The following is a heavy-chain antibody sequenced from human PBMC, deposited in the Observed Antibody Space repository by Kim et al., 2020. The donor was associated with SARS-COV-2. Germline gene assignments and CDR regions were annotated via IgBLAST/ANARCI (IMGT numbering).Heavy chain of an antibody. CDR2: ISYDGSNK. Sequence: GGSLRLSCAASGFTFSSYAMHWVRQAPGKGLEWVAVISYDGSNKYYADSVKGRFTISRDNSKNTLYLQMNSMRAEDTAVYYCARGGNYYDYYYGIDVWGQGTPVTVSS. CDR3: ARGGNYYDYYYGIDV. CDR1: GFTFSSYA. J-gene: IGHJ6*02. V-gene: IGHV3-30*04. D-gene: IGHD3-10*01.